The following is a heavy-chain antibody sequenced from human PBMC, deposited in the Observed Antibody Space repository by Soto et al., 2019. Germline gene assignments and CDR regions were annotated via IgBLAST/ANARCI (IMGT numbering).Heavy chain of an antibody. D-gene: IGHD5-18*01. CDR2: IESKTDGGTT. CDR3: TSSGYSYAYFRN. Sequence: EVQVVESGGGLVKPGGSLRLSCAASGFTFSNAWMSWVRLAPGKGLEWVGRIESKTDGGTTDYVAPVKGRFTISRDDSKDTLYLQMNSLKTEDTAVYYCTSSGYSYAYFRNWGQGTLVTVSS. V-gene: IGHV3-15*04. CDR1: GFTFSNAW. J-gene: IGHJ4*02.